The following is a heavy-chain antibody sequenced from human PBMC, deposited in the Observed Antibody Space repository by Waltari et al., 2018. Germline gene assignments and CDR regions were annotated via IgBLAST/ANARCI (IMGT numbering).Heavy chain of an antibody. V-gene: IGHV4-38-2*01. J-gene: IGHJ4*02. CDR3: ARRGRLSSYFFDY. CDR1: GYSISGGDF. Sequence: QLHLQESGPGLLKPSETLSLTCAVSGYSISGGDFWGWIRRTPGKGLEWIGSIYPGGDTYFNPSLKSRVTISVDKSKNQYSLNLRSMTAADTAVYYCARRGRLSSYFFDYWGQGTLVTVSS. D-gene: IGHD2-15*01. CDR2: IYPGGDT.